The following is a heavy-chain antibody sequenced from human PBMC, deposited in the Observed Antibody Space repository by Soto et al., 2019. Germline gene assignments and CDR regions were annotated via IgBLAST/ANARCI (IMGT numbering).Heavy chain of an antibody. CDR1: GFTFISSS. CDR2: INQDGSGT. J-gene: IGHJ4*02. D-gene: IGHD6-19*01. Sequence: GGSLRLSCVASGFTFISSSMGWVRQAPGKGLEWVANINQDGSGTYYVDSVKGRFTISRDNAKNSLYLQLNSLRAEDTAVYYCARYFRGSGRYFFDYWGQGTLVTVSS. CDR3: ARYFRGSGRYFFDY. V-gene: IGHV3-7*03.